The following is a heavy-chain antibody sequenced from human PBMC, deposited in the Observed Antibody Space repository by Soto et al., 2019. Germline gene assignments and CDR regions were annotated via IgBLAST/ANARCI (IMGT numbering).Heavy chain of an antibody. CDR3: ARDLWCYCCVDCYPLDV. J-gene: IGHJ6*02. Sequence: QVRLQESGPGLVKPSETLSLTCTVSGASISRYYWSWIRQSPGKGLEWIGYLYNTGSTIYNPSLKSRVTISADTSKIQFSLKMNALTAAYTAVYYCARDLWCYCCVDCYPLDVWGQGTTVTVSS. CDR1: GASISRYY. V-gene: IGHV4-59*01. CDR2: LYNTGST. D-gene: IGHD2-21*02.